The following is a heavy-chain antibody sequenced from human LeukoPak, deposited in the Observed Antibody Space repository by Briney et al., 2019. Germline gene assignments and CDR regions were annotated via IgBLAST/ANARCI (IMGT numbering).Heavy chain of an antibody. CDR2: IYYSGST. J-gene: IGHJ4*02. V-gene: IGHV4-31*03. Sequence: SETLSLTCSVSGGSISGGGYYWTWIRQHPGKGLEWIGYIYYSGSTYYNPSLQSRVSMSVDTSKNQFSLNLASVTAADTAVYYCARDRDSGYDLGYWGQGTLVTVSS. CDR3: ARDRDSGYDLGY. D-gene: IGHD5-12*01. CDR1: GGSISGGGYY.